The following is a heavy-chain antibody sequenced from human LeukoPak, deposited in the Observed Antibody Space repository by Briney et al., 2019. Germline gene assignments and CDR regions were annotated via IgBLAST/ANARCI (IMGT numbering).Heavy chain of an antibody. V-gene: IGHV3-48*02. D-gene: IGHD4-23*01. CDR1: GFTFSSYS. CDR3: ARDPYGGNSSPYFDY. CDR2: ISASSSTM. Sequence: GGSLRLSCAASGFTFSSYSMNWVRQAPGMGLEWVSYISASSSTMYYADSVKGRFTISRDNAKNSLYLQMNSLRDEDTAVYYCARDPYGGNSSPYFDYWGQGTLVTVSS. J-gene: IGHJ4*02.